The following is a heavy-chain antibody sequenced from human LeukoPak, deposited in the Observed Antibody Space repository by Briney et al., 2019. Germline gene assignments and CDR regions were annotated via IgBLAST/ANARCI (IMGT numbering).Heavy chain of an antibody. CDR3: AKDEVVPRYYYTDV. J-gene: IGHJ6*03. CDR2: IRYDGSNK. Sequence: PGGSLRLSCAASGFTFSSYGMHWVRQAPGKGLEWVAFIRYDGSNKYYADSVKGRFTISRDNSKNTLYLQMSSLRAEDTAVYYCAKDEVVPRYYYTDVWGRGTTVTISS. V-gene: IGHV3-30*02. CDR1: GFTFSSYG. D-gene: IGHD2-2*01.